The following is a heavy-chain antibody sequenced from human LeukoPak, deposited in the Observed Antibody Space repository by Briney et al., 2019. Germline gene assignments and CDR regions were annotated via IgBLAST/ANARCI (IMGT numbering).Heavy chain of an antibody. CDR2: INPNSGGT. J-gene: IGHJ4*02. CDR1: GYTFTGYY. V-gene: IGHV1-2*02. D-gene: IGHD3-16*01. CDR3: ARINKEGMGGGLIYYFDY. Sequence: ASVKVSCKASGYTFTGYYMHWVRQAPGQGLEWMGWINPNSGGTNYAQKFQGRVAMTRDTSIGTAYMELSRLRSDDTAVYYCARINKEGMGGGLIYYFDYWGQGTLVTVSS.